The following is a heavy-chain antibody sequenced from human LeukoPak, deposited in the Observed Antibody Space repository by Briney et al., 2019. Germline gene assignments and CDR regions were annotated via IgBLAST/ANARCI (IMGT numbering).Heavy chain of an antibody. V-gene: IGHV3-48*04. CDR3: ARLPAYCSSTSCYYDY. J-gene: IGHJ4*02. D-gene: IGHD2-2*01. CDR2: ISSASGSI. Sequence: GGSLRLSCAASGFTFSSNSMNWVRQAPGKGLEWVSYISSASGSIYYADSVKGRFTVSRDNAKNSLFLQMNSLRAEDTAVYYCARLPAYCSSTSCYYDYWGQGTLVTVSS. CDR1: GFTFSSNS.